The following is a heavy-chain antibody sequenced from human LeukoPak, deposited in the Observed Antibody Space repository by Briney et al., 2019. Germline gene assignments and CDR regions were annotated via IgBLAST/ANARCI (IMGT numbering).Heavy chain of an antibody. CDR2: IYYSGST. CDR3: ARHPPSEWYFDL. CDR1: GGSINTSSYH. J-gene: IGHJ2*01. V-gene: IGHV4-39*01. Sequence: SETLSLTCAVSGGSINTSSYHWGWIRQPPGKGLELIGSIYYSGSTHYNPSLKSRVTISADTSKNQFSLKLRSVTAADTAVYYCARHPPSEWYFDLWGRGTLVTVSS.